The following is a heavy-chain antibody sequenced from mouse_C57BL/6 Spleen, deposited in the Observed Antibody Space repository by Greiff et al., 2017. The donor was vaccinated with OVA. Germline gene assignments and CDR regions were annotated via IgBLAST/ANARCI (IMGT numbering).Heavy chain of an antibody. CDR1: GFTFSSYG. CDR3: ARPPIYYDYPWFAY. D-gene: IGHD2-4*01. J-gene: IGHJ3*01. Sequence: EVMLVESGGDLVKPGGSLKLSCAASGFTFSSYGMSWVRQTPDKRLEWVATISSGGGYTYYPDSVKGRFPISRDNAKNTLYLQMSSLKSEDTAMYYCARPPIYYDYPWFAYWGQGTLVTVSA. CDR2: ISSGGGYT. V-gene: IGHV5-6*01.